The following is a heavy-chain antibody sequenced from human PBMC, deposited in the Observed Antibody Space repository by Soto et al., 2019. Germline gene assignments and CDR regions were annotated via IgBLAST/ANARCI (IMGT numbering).Heavy chain of an antibody. CDR1: GGSISSYY. Sequence: SLTCTVSGGSISSYYWSWIRQPPGKGLEWIGYIYYSGSTNYNPSLKSRVTISVDTSKNQFSLKLSSVTAADTAVYYCARAVVAKREIDYWGQGTLVTVSS. J-gene: IGHJ4*02. D-gene: IGHD5-12*01. CDR3: ARAVVAKREIDY. CDR2: IYYSGST. V-gene: IGHV4-59*01.